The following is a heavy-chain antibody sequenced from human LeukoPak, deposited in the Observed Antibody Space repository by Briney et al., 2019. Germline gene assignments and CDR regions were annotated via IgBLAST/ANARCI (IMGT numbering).Heavy chain of an antibody. Sequence: SVKVSCKASGGTFSSYAISWVRQAPGQGLEWMGSIFPILGIANYAQKFQGRVTITADKSTSTAYMELSSLTSEDPAVYYCAIPWGRIPIPFDYWGQGTLVTVSS. CDR3: AIPWGRIPIPFDY. CDR2: IFPILGIA. CDR1: GGTFSSYA. V-gene: IGHV1-69*04. D-gene: IGHD3-16*01. J-gene: IGHJ4*02.